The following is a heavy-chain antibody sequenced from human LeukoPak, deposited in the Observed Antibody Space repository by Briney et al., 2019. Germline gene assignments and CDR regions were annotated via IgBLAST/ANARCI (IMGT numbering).Heavy chain of an antibody. V-gene: IGHV3-53*01. CDR1: GFTVSSNY. CDR3: ARDGYCSGGSCSSGAFDI. J-gene: IGHJ3*02. Sequence: GGSLRLSCAASGFTVSSNYMSWVRQAPGKGLEWVSVIYSGGSTYYADSVTGRFTISRDNSKNTLYLQMNSLRAEDTAVYYCARDGYCSGGSCSSGAFDIWGQGTMVTVSS. CDR2: IYSGGST. D-gene: IGHD2-15*01.